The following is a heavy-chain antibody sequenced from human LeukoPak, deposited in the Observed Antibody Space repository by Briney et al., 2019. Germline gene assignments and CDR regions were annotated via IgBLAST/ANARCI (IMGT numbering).Heavy chain of an antibody. CDR3: TRDADTSGHYDIFDI. J-gene: IGHJ3*02. V-gene: IGHV3-33*01. CDR1: GFTLSYYG. Sequence: PGRSLRLSCATSGFTLSYYGIHWVRQAPGKGLEWVAVMWCDGIRKYYTDSVKGRFTVSRDTSKNTQYLEMSSLRVEDTAVYYCTRDADTSGHYDIFDIWGQGTMVTVSS. D-gene: IGHD6-19*01. CDR2: MWCDGIRK.